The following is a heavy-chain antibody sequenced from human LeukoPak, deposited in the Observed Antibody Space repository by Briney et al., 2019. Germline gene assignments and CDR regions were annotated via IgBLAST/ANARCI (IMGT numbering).Heavy chain of an antibody. D-gene: IGHD6-13*01. CDR3: ARDLFSDGYSSSWDY. CDR2: INPNSGGT. CDR1: GYTFTCYY. J-gene: IGHJ4*02. Sequence: ASVKVSCKASGYTFTCYYMHWVGQAPGQGREWMGWINPNSGGTNYAQKFQGRVTMTRDTSISTAYMELSRLRSDDTAVYYCARDLFSDGYSSSWDYWGQGTLVTVSS. V-gene: IGHV1-2*02.